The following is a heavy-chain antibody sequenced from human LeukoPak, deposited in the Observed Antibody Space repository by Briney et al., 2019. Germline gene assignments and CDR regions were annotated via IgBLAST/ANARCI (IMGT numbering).Heavy chain of an antibody. Sequence: GGSLRLSCAAPGFTFSSYWMSWVRQAPGKGLEWVANIKQDGSEKYYVDSVKGRFTISRDNAKNSLYLQMNSLRAEDTAVYYCAREETIAAAGGDWFDPWGQGTLVTVSS. CDR1: GFTFSSYW. CDR3: AREETIAAAGGDWFDP. CDR2: IKQDGSEK. J-gene: IGHJ5*02. V-gene: IGHV3-7*01. D-gene: IGHD6-13*01.